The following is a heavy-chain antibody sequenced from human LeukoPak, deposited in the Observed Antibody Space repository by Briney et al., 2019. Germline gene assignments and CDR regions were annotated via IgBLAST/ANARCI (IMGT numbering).Heavy chain of an antibody. J-gene: IGHJ4*02. D-gene: IGHD6-25*01. CDR2: IYYRGTA. Sequence: SQTLSLTCTVSGGSINNGDNYWSWIRQPPGKGLEWIGSIYYRGTAYYDASLKSRVSISIDTSKNQFSLTLSSVTAADTAVYYCARIQGNGYYGWDYFDFWGQGTLVTVSS. V-gene: IGHV4-30-4*01. CDR3: ARIQGNGYYGWDYFDF. CDR1: GGSINNGDNY.